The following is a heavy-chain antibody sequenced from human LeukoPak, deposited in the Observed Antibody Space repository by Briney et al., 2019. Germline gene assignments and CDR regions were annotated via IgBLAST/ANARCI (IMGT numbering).Heavy chain of an antibody. V-gene: IGHV3-53*01. CDR3: ARDGMVRGVISDY. CDR1: GFTVSSNY. Sequence: GGSLRLSCAASGFTVSSNYMSWVRQAPGKGLEWVSVIYSGGSTYYADSVKGRFTISRDNSKNTLYLQMNSLRAEDTAVYYCARDGMVRGVISDYWGQGTLVTVSS. CDR2: IYSGGST. J-gene: IGHJ4*02. D-gene: IGHD3-10*01.